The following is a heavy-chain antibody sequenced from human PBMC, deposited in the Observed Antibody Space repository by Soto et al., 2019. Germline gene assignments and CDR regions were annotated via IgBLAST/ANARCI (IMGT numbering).Heavy chain of an antibody. Sequence: SETLSLTCTVTGDSITSGGYYWSWIRQHPGKGLEWLGYIYGSGGSGSTLYNPPLKSRITLSVDTSKTQFSLTLSSVTVADTAVYFCASNQAGYFSGIDYWGQGTLVTVSS. J-gene: IGHJ4*02. CDR2: IYGSGGSGST. CDR3: ASNQAGYFSGIDY. V-gene: IGHV4-31*03. CDR1: GDSITSGGYY. D-gene: IGHD2-15*01.